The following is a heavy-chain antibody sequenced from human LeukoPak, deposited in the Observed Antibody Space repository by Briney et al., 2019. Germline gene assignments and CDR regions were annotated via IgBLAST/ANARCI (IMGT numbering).Heavy chain of an antibody. V-gene: IGHV3-23*01. CDR3: AKAEYYYDSSGYGGFWFDP. D-gene: IGHD3-22*01. J-gene: IGHJ5*02. CDR1: GFTFSSYA. CDR2: ISGSGGST. Sequence: PGGSLRLSCAASGFTFSSYAMSWVRQAPGKGLEWVSAISGSGGSTYYADSVKGRFTISRDNSKNTLYLQMNSLRAEDMAVYYCAKAEYYYDSSGYGGFWFDPWGQGTLVTVSS.